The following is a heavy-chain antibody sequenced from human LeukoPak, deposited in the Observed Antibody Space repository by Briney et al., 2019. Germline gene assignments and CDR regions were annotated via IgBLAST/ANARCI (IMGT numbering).Heavy chain of an antibody. CDR3: ASRKLGNDY. J-gene: IGHJ4*02. Sequence: SETLSLTCTVSGGSVTDYYWSWIRQSPGKGLEWIGYIYYTGTSYNPSLKSRVTISADTSKNQFSLKLISVTAADTAVYYCASRKLGNDYWGQGTLVTISS. V-gene: IGHV4-59*02. CDR2: IYYTGT. CDR1: GGSVTDYY. D-gene: IGHD7-27*01.